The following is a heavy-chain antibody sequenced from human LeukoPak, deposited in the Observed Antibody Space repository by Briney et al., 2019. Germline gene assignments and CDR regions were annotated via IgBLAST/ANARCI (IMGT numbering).Heavy chain of an antibody. J-gene: IGHJ3*02. CDR2: IYYSGST. Sequence: SETLSLTCTVSGGSISSYYWSWIRQPPGKGLEWIGYIYYSGSTNYNPSLKSRVTISVDTSKNQFSLKLSSVTAADTAVYYCARVPVLRFLEWLPLDAFDIWGQGTMVTVSS. V-gene: IGHV4-59*12. CDR1: GGSISSYY. D-gene: IGHD3-3*01. CDR3: ARVPVLRFLEWLPLDAFDI.